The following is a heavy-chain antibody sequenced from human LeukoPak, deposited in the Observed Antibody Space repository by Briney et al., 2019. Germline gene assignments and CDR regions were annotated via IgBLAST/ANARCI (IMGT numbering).Heavy chain of an antibody. CDR2: IWYDGSNK. CDR3: AKDRRLKGRGELLFDY. V-gene: IGHV3-33*06. CDR1: GFTSSSYG. D-gene: IGHD1-26*01. J-gene: IGHJ4*02. Sequence: PGRSLRLSCAASGFTSSSYGMHWVRQAPGKGLEWVAVIWYDGSNKYYADSVKGRFTISRDNSKNTLYLQMNSLRAEDTAVYYCAKDRRLKGRGELLFDYWGQGTLVTVSS.